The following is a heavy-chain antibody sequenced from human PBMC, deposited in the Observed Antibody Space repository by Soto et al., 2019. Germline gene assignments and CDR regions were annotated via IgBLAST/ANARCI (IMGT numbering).Heavy chain of an antibody. D-gene: IGHD3-10*01. V-gene: IGHV3-21*01. CDR1: GFTFSSYS. Sequence: EVQLVESGGGLVKPGGSLRLSCAASGFTFSSYSMNWVRQAPGKGLEWVSSISSSSSYIYYADSVKGRFTISRDNAKNSLYLQMNSLRAEDTAVYYCAREWGQWFGELPSDYWGQGTLVTVSS. J-gene: IGHJ4*02. CDR3: AREWGQWFGELPSDY. CDR2: ISSSSSYI.